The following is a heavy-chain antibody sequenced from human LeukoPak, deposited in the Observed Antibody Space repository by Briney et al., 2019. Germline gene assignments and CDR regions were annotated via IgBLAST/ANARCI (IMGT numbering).Heavy chain of an antibody. D-gene: IGHD3-22*01. CDR2: IYHSGST. CDR1: GGSISSGGYS. Sequence: SETLSLTCAVSGGSISSGGYSWSWLRQPPGKGLEWIGYIYHSGSTYYNPSLKSRVTISVDRSKNQFSLKLSSVTAADTAVYYCARVVRYDSSGYFFDYWGQGTLVTVSS. CDR3: ARVVRYDSSGYFFDY. V-gene: IGHV4-30-2*01. J-gene: IGHJ4*02.